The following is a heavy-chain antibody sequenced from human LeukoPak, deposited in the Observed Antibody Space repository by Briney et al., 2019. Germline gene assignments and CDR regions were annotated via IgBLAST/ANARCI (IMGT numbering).Heavy chain of an antibody. Sequence: GGSLRLSCAASGFAFLNYGMSWVRQAPGKGLEWVSAISGSGVTTYYAGSVKGRFTISRDNSKNTLYLQMNSLRVEDTAVYYCVYSSGWYFDAFDIWGQGTMVTASS. CDR3: VYSSGWYFDAFDI. D-gene: IGHD6-19*01. CDR2: ISGSGVTT. J-gene: IGHJ3*02. CDR1: GFAFLNYG. V-gene: IGHV3-23*01.